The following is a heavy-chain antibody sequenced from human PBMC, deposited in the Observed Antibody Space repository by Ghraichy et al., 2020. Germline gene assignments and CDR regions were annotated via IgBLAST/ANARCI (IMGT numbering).Heavy chain of an antibody. CDR3: ARSGRDVDTAMAWNYYYGMDV. V-gene: IGHV5-51*01. J-gene: IGHJ6*02. Sequence: GESLNISCKGSGYSFTSYWIGWVRQMPGKGLEWMGIIYPGDSDTRYSPSFQGQVTISADKSISTAYLQWSSLKASDTAMYYCARSGRDVDTAMAWNYYYGMDVWGQGTTVTVSS. CDR2: IYPGDSDT. CDR1: GYSFTSYW. D-gene: IGHD5-18*01.